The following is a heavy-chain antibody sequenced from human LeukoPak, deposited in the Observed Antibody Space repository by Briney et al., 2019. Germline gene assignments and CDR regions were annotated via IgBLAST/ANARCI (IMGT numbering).Heavy chain of an antibody. CDR3: ARVDSAMARPFDY. D-gene: IGHD5-18*01. V-gene: IGHV5-51*01. J-gene: IGHJ4*02. CDR1: GSLFATYW. CDR2: IYPGDSDT. Sequence: GESLKISCKVSGSLFATYWIAWVRQMPGKGLEWMGMIYPGDSDTRYSPSFQGQVTMSADKSITTAYLQWGSLKASDTAMYYYARVDSAMARPFDYWGQGTLVTVSS.